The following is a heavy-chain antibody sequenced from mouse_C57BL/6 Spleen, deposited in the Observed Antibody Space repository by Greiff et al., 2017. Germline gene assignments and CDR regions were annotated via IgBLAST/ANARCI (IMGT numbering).Heavy chain of an antibody. D-gene: IGHD2-3*01. CDR1: GYTFTSYW. CDR2: IYPGSGST. Sequence: QVQLQQSGAELVKPGASVKMSCKASGYTFTSYWITWVKQRPGQGLEWIGDIYPGSGSTNYNEKFKSKATLTVDTSSSTAYMQLSSLTSDYSAVYYCARSYDRYSGFAYWGQGTLVTVSA. V-gene: IGHV1-55*01. J-gene: IGHJ3*01. CDR3: ARSYDRYSGFAY.